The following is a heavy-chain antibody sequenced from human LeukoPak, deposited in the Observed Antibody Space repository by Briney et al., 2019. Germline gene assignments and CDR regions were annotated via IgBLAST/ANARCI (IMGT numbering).Heavy chain of an antibody. J-gene: IGHJ4*02. CDR2: ISWNSGSI. CDR1: GFTFDDYA. V-gene: IGHV3-9*01. Sequence: GRSLRLSCAASGFTFDDYAMHWVRQAPGKGLEWVSGISWNSGSIGYADSVKGRFTISRDNSKNTLYLQMNSLRAEDTAVYYCAKKHKRYYFDYWGQGTLVTVSS. CDR3: AKKHKRYYFDY.